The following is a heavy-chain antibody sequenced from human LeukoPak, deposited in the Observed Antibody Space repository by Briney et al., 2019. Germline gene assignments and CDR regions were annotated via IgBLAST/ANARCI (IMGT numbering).Heavy chain of an antibody. CDR3: ARLGPTVPIYYFDN. V-gene: IGHV5-10-1*01. J-gene: IGHJ4*02. CDR1: GYSFTNYW. CDR2: IDPSDSYS. D-gene: IGHD4-17*01. Sequence: GESLRISCKGSGYSFTNYWISWVRQMPGKGLEWMGRIDPSDSYSTYSPSFQGHVTISADKSISTAYLQWSSLEASDTAMYYCARLGPTVPIYYFDNWGQGTLVTVSS.